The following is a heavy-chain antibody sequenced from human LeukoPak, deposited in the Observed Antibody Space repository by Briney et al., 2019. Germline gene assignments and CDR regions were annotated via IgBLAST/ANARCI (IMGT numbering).Heavy chain of an antibody. CDR3: VRDKGYSQFDY. CDR2: MNQDGSER. Sequence: GGSLRLSCAASGFTFSTYWMSWVRQAPGKGLEWVANMNQDGSERNFVGSVKGRFTISRDNAKKSVFLYMNNLRAEDTAVYYCVRDKGYSQFDYWGQGTLVTVSS. D-gene: IGHD5-18*01. V-gene: IGHV3-7*01. J-gene: IGHJ4*02. CDR1: GFTFSTYW.